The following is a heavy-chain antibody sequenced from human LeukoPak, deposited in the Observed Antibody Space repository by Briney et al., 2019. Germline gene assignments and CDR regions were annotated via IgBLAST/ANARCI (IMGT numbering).Heavy chain of an antibody. J-gene: IGHJ5*02. Sequence: SETLSLTCTVSGGSISSYYWSWIRQPAGKGLEWIGRIYTSGSTNYNPSLKSRVTMSVDTSKNQFSLKLSSVTAADTAVYYCAREARTYTPSSKFDPWGQGTLVTVSS. V-gene: IGHV4-4*07. CDR3: AREARTYTPSSKFDP. CDR1: GGSISSYY. D-gene: IGHD2-2*02. CDR2: IYTSGST.